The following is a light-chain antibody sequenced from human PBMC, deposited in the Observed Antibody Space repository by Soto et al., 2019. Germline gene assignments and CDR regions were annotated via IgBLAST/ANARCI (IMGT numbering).Light chain of an antibody. CDR2: GAS. CDR1: QCVSSSY. V-gene: IGKV3D-20*02. J-gene: IGKJ5*01. CDR3: QQRSDWPPIT. Sequence: GLKQSPGTLPLSQGERATLSCRAIQCVSSSYLAWYQQKPGQAPRLLIYGASSRATGIPARFSGSGSGTDFTLTISSLESEDFAVYYCQQRSDWPPITFGQGTRLEIK.